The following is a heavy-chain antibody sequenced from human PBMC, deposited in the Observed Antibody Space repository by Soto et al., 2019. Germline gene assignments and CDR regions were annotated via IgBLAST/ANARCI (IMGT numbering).Heavy chain of an antibody. CDR2: ISSSSSTI. CDR3: ARVGRWNFDY. CDR1: GFTFSSYS. J-gene: IGHJ4*02. Sequence: EVQLVESGGGLVQPGGSLRLSCAASGFTFSSYSMNWVRQAPGKGLEWVSYISSSSSTIYYADSVKGRFTISRDNAKNSLYLQMNSLRAEDTAVYYCARVGRWNFDYWGQGTLVTVSS. V-gene: IGHV3-48*01.